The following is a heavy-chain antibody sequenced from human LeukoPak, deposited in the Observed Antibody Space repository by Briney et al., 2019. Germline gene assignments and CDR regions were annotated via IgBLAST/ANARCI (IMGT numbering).Heavy chain of an antibody. CDR2: ISSSSSYI. J-gene: IGHJ4*02. V-gene: IGHV3-21*01. CDR3: ARDLPDYDFWSGY. CDR1: GFTLSSYS. Sequence: GGSLRLSCAASGFTLSSYSMNWVRQAPGKGLEWVSSISSSSSYIYYADSVKGRFTISRDNAKNSLYLQMNSLRAEDTAVYYCARDLPDYDFWSGYWGQGTLVTVSS. D-gene: IGHD3-3*01.